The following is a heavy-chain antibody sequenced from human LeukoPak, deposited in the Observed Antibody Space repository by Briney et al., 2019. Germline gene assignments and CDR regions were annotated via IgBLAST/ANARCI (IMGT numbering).Heavy chain of an antibody. CDR2: IGTASDT. J-gene: IGHJ6*03. Sequence: PGGSLRLSCAASGFTFSSFDMHWVRQPTGQGLEWVSTIGTASDTYYPGSVEGRFTLSRDNAKNSLYLQMNSLTAGDTAVYYCVRGPPRGKYYYMDVWGKGTRVTVSS. CDR1: GFTFSSFD. D-gene: IGHD1-1*01. CDR3: VRGPPRGKYYYMDV. V-gene: IGHV3-13*01.